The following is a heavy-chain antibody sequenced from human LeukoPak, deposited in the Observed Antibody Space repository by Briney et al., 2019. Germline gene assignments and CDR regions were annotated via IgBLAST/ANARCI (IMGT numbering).Heavy chain of an antibody. D-gene: IGHD6-13*01. CDR1: GFTFSSYS. CDR3: ARLPGIAAAYSNY. CDR2: ISSSSYI. V-gene: IGHV3-21*01. J-gene: IGHJ4*02. Sequence: GGSLRLSCAASGFTFSSYSMNWVRQAPGKGLEWVSSISSSSYIYYADSVKGRFTISRDNAKNSLYLQMNSLRAEGTAVYYCARLPGIAAAYSNYWGQGTLVTVSS.